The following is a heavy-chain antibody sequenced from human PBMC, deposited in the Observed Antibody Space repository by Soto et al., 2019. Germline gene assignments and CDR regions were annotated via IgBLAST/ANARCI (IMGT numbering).Heavy chain of an antibody. CDR2: IIPILGIA. CDR1: GGTFSSYT. V-gene: IGHV1-69*04. CDR3: ARDPCSSTSCDENYYYYYMDV. J-gene: IGHJ6*03. Sequence: ASVKVSCKASGGTFSSYTISWVRQAPGQGLEWMGRIIPILGIANYAQKFQGRVTITADKSTSTAYMELSSLRSEDTAVYYCARDPCSSTSCDENYYYYYMDVWGKGTTVTVSS. D-gene: IGHD2-2*01.